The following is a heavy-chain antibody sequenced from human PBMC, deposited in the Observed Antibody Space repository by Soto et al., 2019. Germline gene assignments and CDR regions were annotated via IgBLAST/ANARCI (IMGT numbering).Heavy chain of an antibody. Sequence: GSVRLSCAASGFTFNTYAMSWVRQAPGQGLEWVSAISGSGFSTYYADSVKGRFSISSDSSKNTLFLQMNSLRADDTAVYFCATFTFGRPFDTWGQGTMVTVSS. D-gene: IGHD3-16*01. CDR3: ATFTFGRPFDT. J-gene: IGHJ3*02. CDR2: ISGSGFST. CDR1: GFTFNTYA. V-gene: IGHV3-23*01.